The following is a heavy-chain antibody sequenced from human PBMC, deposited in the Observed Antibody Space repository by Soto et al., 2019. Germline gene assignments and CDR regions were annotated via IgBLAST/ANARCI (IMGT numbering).Heavy chain of an antibody. V-gene: IGHV3-7*04. CDR2: INEDGSQK. CDR1: GFSFSADW. J-gene: IGHJ4*02. D-gene: IGHD6-13*01. Sequence: PGGSLXLSCVASGFSFSADWMNWVRQAPGKGLEWLANINEDGSQKDYVDSVKGRFTTSRDNAKNSLYLQINSITAEDTAIYYCTRGISTPGIDYWGQGTLVTVSS. CDR3: TRGISTPGIDY.